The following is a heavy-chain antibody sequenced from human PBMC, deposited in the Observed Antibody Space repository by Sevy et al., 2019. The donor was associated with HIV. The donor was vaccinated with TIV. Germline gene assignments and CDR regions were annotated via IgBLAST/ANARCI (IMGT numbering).Heavy chain of an antibody. V-gene: IGHV3-30-3*01. CDR1: GFTFSSYA. D-gene: IGHD4-17*01. CDR2: ISYDGSNK. CDR3: AREGDYPLSFDY. J-gene: IGHJ4*02. Sequence: GGSLRLSCAASGFTFSSYAMHWVRQAPGKGVEWVAVISYDGSNKYYADSVKGRFTISRDNSKNTLYLQMNSLRAEDTAVYYCAREGDYPLSFDYWGQGTLVTVSS.